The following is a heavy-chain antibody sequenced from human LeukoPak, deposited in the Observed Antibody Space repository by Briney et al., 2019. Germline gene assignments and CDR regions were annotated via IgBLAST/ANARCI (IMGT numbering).Heavy chain of an antibody. D-gene: IGHD3-9*01. J-gene: IGHJ4*02. CDR3: ARAYYDILTGYWAAVYFDY. V-gene: IGHV3-64*01. CDR2: ISSNGGST. Sequence: PGGSLRLSCAASGFTFSSYAMHWVRQAPGKGLEYVSAISSNGGSTYYANSVKGRFTISRDNSKNTLYLQMGSLRAEDMAVYYCARAYYDILTGYWAAVYFDYWGQGTLVTVSS. CDR1: GFTFSSYA.